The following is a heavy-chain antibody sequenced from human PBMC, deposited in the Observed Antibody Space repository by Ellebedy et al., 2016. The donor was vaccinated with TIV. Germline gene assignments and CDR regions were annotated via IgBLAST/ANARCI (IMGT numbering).Heavy chain of an antibody. J-gene: IGHJ4*02. CDR3: VRDSNYGDY. D-gene: IGHD2/OR15-2a*01. Sequence: GESLKISCAASGFTFSSYWMTWVRQAPGKGLEWVANIKPDGSDKYYVDSLKGRFTISRDNAKNSLYLQMNSLRAEGTAVYYCVRDSNYGDYWGQGTQVTVSS. CDR2: IKPDGSDK. CDR1: GFTFSSYW. V-gene: IGHV3-7*01.